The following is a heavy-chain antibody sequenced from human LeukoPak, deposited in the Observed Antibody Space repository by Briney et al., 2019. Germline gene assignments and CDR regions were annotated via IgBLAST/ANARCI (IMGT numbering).Heavy chain of an antibody. CDR1: GFTFDDYA. CDR2: ISWNSGSI. CDR3: ARDKDGYGLDY. D-gene: IGHD5-18*01. J-gene: IGHJ4*02. V-gene: IGHV3-9*01. Sequence: GGSLRLSCAASGFTFDDYAMHWVRQAPGKGLEWVSGISWNSGSIGYADSVKGRFTISRDDSKNTLDLQMTSLRGEDTAVYYCARDKDGYGLDYWGQGTLVTVSS.